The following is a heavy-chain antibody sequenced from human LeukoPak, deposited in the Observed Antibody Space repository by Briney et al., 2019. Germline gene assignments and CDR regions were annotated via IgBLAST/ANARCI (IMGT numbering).Heavy chain of an antibody. J-gene: IGHJ5*02. CDR3: TREALGYWFDP. CDR2: INSDGSST. V-gene: IGHV3-74*01. CDR1: GFTFSSYW. Sequence: GGSLRLSCAASGFTFSSYWMDWVRQVPGKGLVWVSRINSDGSSTRYADSVKGRFTISRDNAKNTLYLQMNSLRVGDTAVYYCTREALGYWFDPWGQGILVTVSS. D-gene: IGHD1-26*01.